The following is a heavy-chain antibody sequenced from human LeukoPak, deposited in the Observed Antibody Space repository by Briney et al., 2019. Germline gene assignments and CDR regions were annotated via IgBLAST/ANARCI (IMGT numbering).Heavy chain of an antibody. CDR3: ARGHDGVVGWFAP. D-gene: IGHD2-15*01. J-gene: IGHJ5*02. CDR1: GGSISNYY. Sequence: SETLSLTCTVSGGSISNYYWIWIRQPPGKGLQWIGHISYSGSTNYNPSLKSRVTMSVDTSKNQISLKVTSVTAADTAVYYCARGHDGVVGWFAPWGRGILVTVSS. V-gene: IGHV4-59*01. CDR2: ISYSGST.